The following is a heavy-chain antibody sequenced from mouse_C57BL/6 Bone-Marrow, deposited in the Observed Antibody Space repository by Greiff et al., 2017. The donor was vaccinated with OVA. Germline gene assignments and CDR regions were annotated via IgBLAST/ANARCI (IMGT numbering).Heavy chain of an antibody. CDR1: GFTFSNYW. J-gene: IGHJ2*01. D-gene: IGHD1-1*01. V-gene: IGHV6-3*01. Sequence: EVKVEESGGGLVQPGGSMKLSCVASGFTFSNYWMNWVRQSPEKGLEWVAQIRLKSDNYATHYAESVKGRFTISRDDSKSSVYLQMNNLRAEDTGIYYCTSAVVAPFDYWGQGTTLTVSS. CDR3: TSAVVAPFDY. CDR2: IRLKSDNYAT.